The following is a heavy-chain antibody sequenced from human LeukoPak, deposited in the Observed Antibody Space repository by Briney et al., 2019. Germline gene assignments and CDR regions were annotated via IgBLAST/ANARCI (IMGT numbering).Heavy chain of an antibody. D-gene: IGHD3-22*01. J-gene: IGHJ5*02. Sequence: GSSVKVSCKASGGTFSSYAISWVRQAPGQGLEWMGRIIPILGIANYAQKFQGRVTITADKSTSTAYMELSSLRSEDTAVYYCARDAWGNYYDSSGYLDEPFSWFDPWGQGTLVTASS. CDR3: ARDAWGNYYDSSGYLDEPFSWFDP. CDR2: IIPILGIA. CDR1: GGTFSSYA. V-gene: IGHV1-69*04.